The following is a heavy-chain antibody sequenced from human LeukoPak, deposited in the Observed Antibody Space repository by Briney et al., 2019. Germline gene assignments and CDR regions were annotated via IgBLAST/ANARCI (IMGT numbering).Heavy chain of an antibody. V-gene: IGHV3-11*06. J-gene: IGHJ6*04. CDR2: ISSSSSYT. Sequence: PGGSLRLSCAASGFPFSDHHMSWLRQAPGKGREWVSYISSSSSYTNYADSVKGRFTISRDTAKNSLYLQMNSLRAEDTAVYYCARDLPIYYYGMDVWGKGTTVTVSS. D-gene: IGHD2-2*02. CDR1: GFPFSDHH. CDR3: ARDLPIYYYGMDV.